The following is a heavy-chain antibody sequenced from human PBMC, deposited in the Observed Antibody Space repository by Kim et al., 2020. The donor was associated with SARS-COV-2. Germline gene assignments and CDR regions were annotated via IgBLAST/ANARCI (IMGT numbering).Heavy chain of an antibody. CDR2: IIGSGGST. CDR1: GFTFSSYA. V-gene: IGHV3-23*01. J-gene: IGHJ4*02. CDR3: ARGYSSGWYYFDY. D-gene: IGHD6-19*01. Sequence: GGSLRLSCAASGFTFSSYAMSWVRQAPGKGLDWVPAIIGSGGSTYYAKPGKAGFTISRDNSKNTLYLQMNSLRAEDTAVYYCARGYSSGWYYFDYWGQGTLVTVSS.